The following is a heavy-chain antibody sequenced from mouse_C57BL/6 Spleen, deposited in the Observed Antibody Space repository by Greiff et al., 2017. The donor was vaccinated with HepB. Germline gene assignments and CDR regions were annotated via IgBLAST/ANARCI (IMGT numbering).Heavy chain of an antibody. CDR1: GYTFTDYN. V-gene: IGHV1-18*01. CDR3: ARYYECDWTLDY. Sequence: EVQLQQSGPELVKPGASVKIPCKASGYTFTDYNMDWVKQSHGKSLEWIGDINPNNGGTNYNQKFKGKATLTVDKSSSTAYMELRSLTSEDTAVYYCARYYECDWTLDYWGQGTTLTVSS. J-gene: IGHJ2*01. D-gene: IGHD2-4*01. CDR2: INPNNGGT.